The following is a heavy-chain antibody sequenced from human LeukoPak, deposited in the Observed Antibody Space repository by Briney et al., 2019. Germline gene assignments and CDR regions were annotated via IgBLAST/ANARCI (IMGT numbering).Heavy chain of an antibody. CDR1: GGTFSTYA. D-gene: IGHD2-15*01. CDR2: ISAYNGNT. CDR3: ARAGYCSGGSCSDWYFDL. V-gene: IGHV1-18*01. J-gene: IGHJ2*01. Sequence: ASVKVSCKASGGTFSTYAISWVRQAPGQGLEWMGWISAYNGNTNYAQKLQGRVTMTTDTSTSTAYMELRSLRSDDTAVYYCARAGYCSGGSCSDWYFDLWGRGTLVTVSS.